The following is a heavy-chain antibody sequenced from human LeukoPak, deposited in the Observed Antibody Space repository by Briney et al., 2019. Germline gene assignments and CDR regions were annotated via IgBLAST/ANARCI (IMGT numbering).Heavy chain of an antibody. CDR1: GYTFTNYG. J-gene: IGHJ4*02. V-gene: IGHV1-18*01. CDR3: AREMIAVAAYYFDY. CDR2: ISAYNGNT. Sequence: GASVTVSCKASGYTFTNYGISWVRQAPGQGLEWMGWISAYNGNTNYAQKLQGRVTMTTDTSTSTAYMELRSLRSDDTAVYYCAREMIAVAAYYFDYWGQGTLVTVSS. D-gene: IGHD6-19*01.